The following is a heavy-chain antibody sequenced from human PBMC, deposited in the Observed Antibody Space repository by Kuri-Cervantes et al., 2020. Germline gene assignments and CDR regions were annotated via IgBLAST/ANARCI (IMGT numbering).Heavy chain of an antibody. D-gene: IGHD3-3*01. J-gene: IGHJ6*02. CDR3: ARAHTSSRYYEFWIGYYYGMDV. Sequence: GESLKTSCAASGFTFSNYLMHWVRQAPGKGLEWVAVIWYDGSNKYYADSVKGRFTISRDNSKNTLYLQMNSLRAEDTAVYYCARAHTSSRYYEFWIGYYYGMDVWGQGTTVTAP. CDR1: GFTFSNYL. CDR2: IWYDGSNK. V-gene: IGHV3-33*01.